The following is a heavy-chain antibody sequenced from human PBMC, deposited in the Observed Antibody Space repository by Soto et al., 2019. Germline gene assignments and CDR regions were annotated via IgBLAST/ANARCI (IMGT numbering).Heavy chain of an antibody. D-gene: IGHD3-22*01. CDR3: ARPYDSSQSPRFDY. CDR1: GYTFTCYG. CDR2: ISPYNGKT. J-gene: IGHJ4*02. V-gene: IGHV1-18*01. Sequence: ASVKVSCKASGYTFTCYGISWVRQAPGQGLEWMGWISPYNGKTNYAQNLQGRVSMTTDTSTTTAYMELRSLRSDDTAVYYCARPYDSSQSPRFDYWGQGTLVTVSS.